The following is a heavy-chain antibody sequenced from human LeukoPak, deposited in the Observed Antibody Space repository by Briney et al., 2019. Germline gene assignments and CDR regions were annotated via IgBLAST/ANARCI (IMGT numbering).Heavy chain of an antibody. CDR1: GGSISSYY. J-gene: IGHJ4*02. Sequence: SETLSLTCTVSGGSISSYYWSWIRQPPGKGLEWIGYIYYSGSTYYNPSLKSRVTISVDTSKNQFSLKLSSVTAADTAVYYCASTITMVRGATFDYWGQGTLVTVSS. V-gene: IGHV4-59*12. D-gene: IGHD3-10*01. CDR3: ASTITMVRGATFDY. CDR2: IYYSGST.